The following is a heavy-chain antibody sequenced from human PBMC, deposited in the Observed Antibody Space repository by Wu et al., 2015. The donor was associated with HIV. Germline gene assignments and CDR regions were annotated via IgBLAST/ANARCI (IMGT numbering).Heavy chain of an antibody. CDR3: ARVLAVVTPGVVAFDI. V-gene: IGHV1-2*02. J-gene: IGHJ3*02. CDR1: GYTFTGYY. CDR2: INPNSGGT. Sequence: QVQLVQSGAEVKKPGASVKVSCKASGYTFTGYYMHWVRQAPGQGLEWMGWINPNSGGTKYAQRSEGRVTMTRDTSITTAYLELSRLRSDDTAIYYCARVLAVVTPGVVAFDIWGQGTMVTVSS. D-gene: IGHD4-23*01.